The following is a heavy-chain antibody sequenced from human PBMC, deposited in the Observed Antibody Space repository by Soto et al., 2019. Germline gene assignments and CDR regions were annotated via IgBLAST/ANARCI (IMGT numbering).Heavy chain of an antibody. V-gene: IGHV4-34*01. J-gene: IGHJ4*02. CDR2: ISQVGRA. CDR1: GGSFSGYF. D-gene: IGHD4-17*01. CDR3: ARGYGYFSQ. Sequence: PSETLSLTCTVSGGSFSGYFCNWLRQPPGKGLGWIGEISQVGRARYNPSLETRITISVDTSKTQFSLNLTSVTDADTAVYYCARGYGYFSQWGQGALVTVSS.